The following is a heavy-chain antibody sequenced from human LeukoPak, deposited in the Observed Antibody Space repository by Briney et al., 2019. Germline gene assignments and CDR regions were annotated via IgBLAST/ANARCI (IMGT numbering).Heavy chain of an antibody. CDR3: ARDRGGSYSTIDY. V-gene: IGHV3-48*04. Sequence: GGSLRLSCAASGFTFSSYSMNWVRQAPGKGLEWVSFISSSSSTIYYADSVKGRFTISRDNAKNSLYLQMNSLRAEDTAVYYCARDRGGSYSTIDYWGQGTLVTVSS. D-gene: IGHD1-26*01. J-gene: IGHJ4*02. CDR1: GFTFSSYS. CDR2: ISSSSSTI.